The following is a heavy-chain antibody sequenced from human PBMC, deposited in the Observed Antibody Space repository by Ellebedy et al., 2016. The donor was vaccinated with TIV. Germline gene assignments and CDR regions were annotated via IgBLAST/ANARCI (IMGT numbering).Heavy chain of an antibody. Sequence: SVKVSCKASGGTFRSYAISWVRQAPGQGLEWMGGIIAIFGTVNYAQKFQGRVTITADESTSTAYMELSSLRSEDTAVYYCVRDGAYGDYSPGYYGLNVWGQGTAVTVSS. J-gene: IGHJ6*02. CDR3: VRDGAYGDYSPGYYGLNV. D-gene: IGHD4-17*01. CDR2: IIAIFGTV. CDR1: GGTFRSYA. V-gene: IGHV1-69*13.